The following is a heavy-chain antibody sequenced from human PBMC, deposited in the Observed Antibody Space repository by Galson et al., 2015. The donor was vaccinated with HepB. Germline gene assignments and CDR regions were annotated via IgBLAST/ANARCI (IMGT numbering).Heavy chain of an antibody. CDR1: GGSISTYY. CDR2: IYTSGST. Sequence: ETLSLTCTVSGGSISTYYWSWIRQPAGKGLEWIGRIYTSGSTNYNPSLKSRVTMSVDTSKNQFSLKLSSVTAADTAVYYCARDLRAYYYGSGSYYNNYYYYMDVWGKGTTVTVSS. V-gene: IGHV4-4*07. J-gene: IGHJ6*03. CDR3: ARDLRAYYYGSGSYYNNYYYYMDV. D-gene: IGHD3-10*01.